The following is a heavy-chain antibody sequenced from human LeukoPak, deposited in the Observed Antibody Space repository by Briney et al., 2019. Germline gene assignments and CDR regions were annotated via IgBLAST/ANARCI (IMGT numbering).Heavy chain of an antibody. V-gene: IGHV1-18*04. CDR1: GYTFTGYY. CDR2: ISAYNGNT. CDR3: ARVLGYYDSSGYYYLDY. D-gene: IGHD3-22*01. Sequence: ASVKVPCKASGYTFTGYYMHWVRHAPGQGLEWMGWISAYNGNTNYAQKLQGRVTMTTDTSTSTAYMELRSLRSDDTAVYYRARVLGYYDSSGYYYLDYWGQGTLVTVSS. J-gene: IGHJ4*02.